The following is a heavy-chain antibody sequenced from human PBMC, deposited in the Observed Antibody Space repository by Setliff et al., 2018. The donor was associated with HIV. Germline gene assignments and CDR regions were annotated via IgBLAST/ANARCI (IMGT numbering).Heavy chain of an antibody. CDR2: INPNSGGT. J-gene: IGHJ5*02. V-gene: IGHV1-2*02. CDR3: ARDPAAFVYRDSALRKWFDP. Sequence: VKVSCKASGYNFIGHYIHWVRQAPGQGPEWMGWINPNSGGTTYAQKFMGRVTMTRRTSMNTAYMDLSSLTSDDTAVYYCARDPAAFVYRDSALRKWFDPWGQGTLVTVSS. CDR1: GYNFIGHY. D-gene: IGHD6-25*01.